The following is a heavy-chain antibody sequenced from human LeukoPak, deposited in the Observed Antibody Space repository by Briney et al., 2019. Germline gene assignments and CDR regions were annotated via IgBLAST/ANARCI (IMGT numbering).Heavy chain of an antibody. CDR1: GFTFSSYA. CDR2: ISGSGGST. V-gene: IGHV3-23*01. CDR3: AKIVVRGVRTDY. J-gene: IGHJ4*02. D-gene: IGHD3-10*01. Sequence: PGVSLRLSCAASGFTFSSYAMSWVRQAPGKGLEWVSAISGSGGSTYYADSVKGRFTISRDNSKNTLYLQMNSLRAEDTAVYYCAKIVVRGVRTDYWGQGTLVTVSS.